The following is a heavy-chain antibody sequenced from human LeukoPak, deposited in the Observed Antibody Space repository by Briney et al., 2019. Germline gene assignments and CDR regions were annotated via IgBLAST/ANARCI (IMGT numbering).Heavy chain of an antibody. CDR3: ARHAEQHLSRWFDP. CDR2: INPGDSDT. J-gene: IGHJ5*02. D-gene: IGHD6-13*01. CDR1: GYSFTTYW. V-gene: IGHV5-51*01. Sequence: GESLKISCKGSGYSFTTYWIGWVRQVPGKGLEWMGIINPGDSDTRYSPSFQGQVTISADKSISTVYLQWNSLKASDTAIYYCARHAEQHLSRWFDPWGQGTLVTVSS.